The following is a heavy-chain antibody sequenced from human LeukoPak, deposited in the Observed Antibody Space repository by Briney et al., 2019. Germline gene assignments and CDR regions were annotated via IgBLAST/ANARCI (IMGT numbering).Heavy chain of an antibody. D-gene: IGHD5-18*01. CDR1: GFTFSSYA. CDR3: ARDPGYSYGLDY. Sequence: GGSLRLSCAASGFTFSSYAMTWVRQAPGKGLEWVSVIYSGGSTNYADSVKGRFTISRDNSKNTLYLQMNSLRADDTAVYYYARDPGYSYGLDYWGQGTLVTVSS. V-gene: IGHV3-66*01. J-gene: IGHJ4*02. CDR2: IYSGGST.